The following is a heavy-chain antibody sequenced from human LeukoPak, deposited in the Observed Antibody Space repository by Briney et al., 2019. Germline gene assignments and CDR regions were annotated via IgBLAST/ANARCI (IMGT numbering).Heavy chain of an antibody. CDR2: IKQDGSEK. CDR1: GFTLSSYW. CDR3: ARDRSLGAFDI. J-gene: IGHJ3*02. Sequence: GGSLRLSCAASGFTLSSYWMSWVRQAPGKGLEWVANIKQDGSEKYYVDSVKGRFTISRDNAKNSLYLQMNSLRAEDTAVYYCARDRSLGAFDIWGQGTMVTVSS. V-gene: IGHV3-7*01. D-gene: IGHD3-16*01.